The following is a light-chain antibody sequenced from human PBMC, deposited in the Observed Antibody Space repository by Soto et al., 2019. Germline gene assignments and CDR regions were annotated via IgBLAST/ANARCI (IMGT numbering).Light chain of an antibody. Sequence: QSALTQPPSASGSPGRSVTISCTGTSSDVGGYDYVSWFQQHPGKAPKLIIYEVTKRTSGVPDRFSASKSGNTASLSVSGLQAEDEADYYCSSFGAGNNYWVFGGGTKLTVL. CDR3: SSFGAGNNYWV. CDR1: SSDVGGYDY. J-gene: IGLJ3*02. CDR2: EVT. V-gene: IGLV2-8*01.